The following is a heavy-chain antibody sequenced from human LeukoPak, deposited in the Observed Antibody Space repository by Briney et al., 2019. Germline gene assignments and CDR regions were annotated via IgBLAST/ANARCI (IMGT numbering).Heavy chain of an antibody. D-gene: IGHD5-18*01. CDR3: ARDSGYSYGGGFDY. V-gene: IGHV3-33*01. Sequence: PGGSLGLSCAASGFTFSSYGMHWVRQAPGKGLEWVAVIWYDGSNKYYADSVKGRFTISRDNSKNTLYLQMNSLRAEDTAVYYCARDSGYSYGGGFDYWGQGTLVTVSS. CDR2: IWYDGSNK. J-gene: IGHJ4*02. CDR1: GFTFSSYG.